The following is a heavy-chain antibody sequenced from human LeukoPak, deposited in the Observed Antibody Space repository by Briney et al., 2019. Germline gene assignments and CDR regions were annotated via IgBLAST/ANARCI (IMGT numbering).Heavy chain of an antibody. J-gene: IGHJ4*02. CDR1: GYTFTGYY. Sequence: ASVKVSCKASGYTFTGYYMHWVRQAPGQGLEWMGWISAYNGNTNYAQKLQGRVTMTTDTSTSTAYMELRSLRSDDTAVYYCARESRDFPIDYWGQGTLVTVSS. CDR3: ARESRDFPIDY. V-gene: IGHV1-18*04. CDR2: ISAYNGNT. D-gene: IGHD3-10*01.